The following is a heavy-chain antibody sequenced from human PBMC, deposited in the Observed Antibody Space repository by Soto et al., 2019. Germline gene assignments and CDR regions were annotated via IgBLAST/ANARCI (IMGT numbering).Heavy chain of an antibody. J-gene: IGHJ3*02. Sequence: GASVKVSCKASGGTFSSYAISWVRQAPGQGLEWMGGIIPIFGTANYAQKFQGRVTITADESTSTAYMELSSLRSEDTAVYYCALSLKKEYDAFDIWGQGTMVTVSS. V-gene: IGHV1-69*13. CDR3: ALSLKKEYDAFDI. CDR2: IIPIFGTA. CDR1: GGTFSSYA.